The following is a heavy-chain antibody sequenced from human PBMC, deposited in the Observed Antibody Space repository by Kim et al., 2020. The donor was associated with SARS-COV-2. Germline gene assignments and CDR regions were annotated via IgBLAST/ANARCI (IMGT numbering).Heavy chain of an antibody. V-gene: IGHV3-23*05. CDR1: GFTFGAYA. CDR3: AKDHPSGGGPAFDL. D-gene: IGHD6-19*01. Sequence: GGSLRLSCATSGFTFGAYALSWVRQAPGGGLEWVASVNNNNNPYYADFVKGRFTVSRDYSQNTLYLQMDRLRAEDTALYYCAKDHPSGGGPAFDLWGQG. CDR2: VNNNNNP. J-gene: IGHJ5*02.